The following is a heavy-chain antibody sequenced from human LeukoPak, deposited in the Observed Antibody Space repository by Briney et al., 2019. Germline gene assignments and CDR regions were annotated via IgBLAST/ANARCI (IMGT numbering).Heavy chain of an antibody. Sequence: GGSLRLSCAASGFTFSSYGMHWVRQAPGKGLAWVAVIWYDGSNKYYADSVKGRFTISRDNSKDTLYLQMNSLRAEDTAVYYCAKAYCGGDCYSLVGAFDIWGQGTMVTVSS. D-gene: IGHD2-21*02. J-gene: IGHJ3*02. CDR3: AKAYCGGDCYSLVGAFDI. CDR2: IWYDGSNK. CDR1: GFTFSSYG. V-gene: IGHV3-33*06.